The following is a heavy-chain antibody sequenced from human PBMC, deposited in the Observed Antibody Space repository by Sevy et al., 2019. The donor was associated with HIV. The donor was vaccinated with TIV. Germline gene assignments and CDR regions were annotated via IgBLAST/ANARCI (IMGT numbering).Heavy chain of an antibody. CDR3: ARDRAGIAVAGDYDAFDI. CDR2: ISAYNGNT. J-gene: IGHJ3*02. CDR1: GYTFTSYG. Sequence: ASVKVSCKASGYTFTSYGISWVRQAPGQGLVWMGWISAYNGNTNYAQKLQGRVTMTTDTSTSTAYMELRSLRSDDTAVYYCARDRAGIAVAGDYDAFDIWGQGTMVTVSS. V-gene: IGHV1-18*04. D-gene: IGHD6-19*01.